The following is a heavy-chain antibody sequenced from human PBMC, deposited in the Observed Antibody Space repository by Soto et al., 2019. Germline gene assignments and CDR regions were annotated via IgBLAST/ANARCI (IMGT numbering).Heavy chain of an antibody. V-gene: IGHV3-30*18. CDR1: GFTFSSYG. CDR3: AKDITMIVVVITTSGFDY. J-gene: IGHJ4*02. D-gene: IGHD3-22*01. Sequence: LRLSCAASGFTFSSYGMHWVRQAPGKGLEWVAVISYDGSNKYYADSVKGRFTISRDNSKNTLYLQMNSLRAEDTAVYYCAKDITMIVVVITTSGFDYWGQGTLVTVSS. CDR2: ISYDGSNK.